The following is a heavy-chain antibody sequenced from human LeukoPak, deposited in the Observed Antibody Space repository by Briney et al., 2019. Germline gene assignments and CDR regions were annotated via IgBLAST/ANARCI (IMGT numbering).Heavy chain of an antibody. CDR2: ISSSSSYI. J-gene: IGHJ4*02. CDR3: ARDLSGSYPDFDY. V-gene: IGHV3-21*01. CDR1: GFTFSSYS. D-gene: IGHD3-10*01. Sequence: PGGSLRLSWAASGFTFSSYSMNWVRQAPGKGLEWVSSISSSSSYIYYADSVKGRFTISRDNAKNSLYLQMNSLRAEDTAVYYCARDLSGSYPDFDYWGQGTLVTVSS.